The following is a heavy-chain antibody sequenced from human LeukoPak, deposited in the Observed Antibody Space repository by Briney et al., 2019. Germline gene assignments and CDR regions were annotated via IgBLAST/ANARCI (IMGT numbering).Heavy chain of an antibody. CDR1: GYSFTSYW. D-gene: IGHD3-3*01. CDR2: IYPGDSDT. Sequence: HGESLKISCRGSGYSFTSYWIGWVRQMPGRGLEWMAIIYPGDSDTRYSPSFQGQVTISADKSIRTAYLQWSSLKASDTAMYYCARLAVDDFWSGYGYDPWGQGTLVTVSP. J-gene: IGHJ5*02. V-gene: IGHV5-51*01. CDR3: ARLAVDDFWSGYGYDP.